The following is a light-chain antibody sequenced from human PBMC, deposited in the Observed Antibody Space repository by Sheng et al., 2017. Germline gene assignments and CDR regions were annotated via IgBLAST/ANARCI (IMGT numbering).Light chain of an antibody. Sequence: EIVLTQSPGTLSLSPGDRATLSCRASQTITSNYLAWYQQRPGQAPRLLIYEAAIRATGIPDRFSGGGSGTDFTLTISSLEPDDFAVYYCQQRGKWPQVTFGGGTKVEIK. J-gene: IGKJ4*01. CDR1: QTITSNY. V-gene: IGKV3D-20*02. CDR2: EAA. CDR3: QQRGKWPQVT.